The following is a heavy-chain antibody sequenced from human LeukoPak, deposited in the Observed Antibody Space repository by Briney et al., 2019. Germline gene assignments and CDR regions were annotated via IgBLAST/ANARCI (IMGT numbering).Heavy chain of an antibody. D-gene: IGHD2-2*01. CDR2: IKQDGSEK. Sequence: GGSLRLSCAASGFTFSSYWMSWVRQAPGKGLEWVANIKQDGSEKYYVDSVKGRFTISRDNAKNSLYLQMNSLRAEDTAVYYCARALVRYCSSTSCPENYWGQGALVTVSS. J-gene: IGHJ4*02. V-gene: IGHV3-7*01. CDR3: ARALVRYCSSTSCPENY. CDR1: GFTFSSYW.